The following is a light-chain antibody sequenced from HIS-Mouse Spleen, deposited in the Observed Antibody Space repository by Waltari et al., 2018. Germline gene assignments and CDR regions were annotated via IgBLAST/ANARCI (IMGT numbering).Light chain of an antibody. V-gene: IGLV3-10*01. CDR2: EDS. CDR1: ALPIKF. CDR3: YSTDSSGNHRV. Sequence: SYELPQPPSVSVSSGQTAKIPCPGSALPIKFAYWYHEKSVQAPVLVIYEDSKRPSGTPERFSGSSSGTMATLTISGAQVEDEADYYCYSTDSSGNHRVFGGGTKLTVL. J-gene: IGLJ2*01.